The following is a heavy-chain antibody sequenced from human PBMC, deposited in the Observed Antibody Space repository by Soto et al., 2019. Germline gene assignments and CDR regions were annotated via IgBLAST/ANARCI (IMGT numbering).Heavy chain of an antibody. CDR3: ARVGTSFQWDWFDP. CDR2: IYYSGST. Sequence: PSETLSLTCTVSGGSISSGGYYWSWIRQHPGKGLEWIGYIYYSGSTYYNPSLKSRVTISVDTSKNQFSLKLSSVTAADTAVYYCARVGTSFQWDWFDPWGQGTLVTV. CDR1: GGSISSGGYY. J-gene: IGHJ5*02. D-gene: IGHD2-2*01. V-gene: IGHV4-31*03.